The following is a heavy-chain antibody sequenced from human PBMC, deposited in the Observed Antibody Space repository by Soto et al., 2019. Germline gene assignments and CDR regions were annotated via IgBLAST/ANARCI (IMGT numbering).Heavy chain of an antibody. CDR1: GGSISSGGYY. Sequence: QVQLQESGPGLVKPSQTLSLTCTVSGGSISSGGYYWSWIRQHPGKGLEWIGYIYYSGSTYYNPSLKSRVTISVDTSKNQFSLKLSSVTAADTAVYYCASLSLSPVYSDSSGYYFGAFDYWGQGTLVTVSS. CDR2: IYYSGST. D-gene: IGHD3-22*01. J-gene: IGHJ4*02. V-gene: IGHV4-31*03. CDR3: ASLSLSPVYSDSSGYYFGAFDY.